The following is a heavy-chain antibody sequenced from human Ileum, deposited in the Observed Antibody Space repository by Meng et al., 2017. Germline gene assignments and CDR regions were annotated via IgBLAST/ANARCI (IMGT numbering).Heavy chain of an antibody. D-gene: IGHD2/OR15-2a*01. Sequence: GGSLRLSCAASGFNFDDYGMHWVRQAPGKGLEWVSGISWNGGDIGYADSVKGRFTISRDNAKDSLYLQMDSLRAEDTALYYCAKDLEYVGHYYHGLDVWGQGTTVTVSS. CDR2: ISWNGGDI. J-gene: IGHJ6*02. CDR1: GFNFDDYG. V-gene: IGHV3-9*01. CDR3: AKDLEYVGHYYHGLDV.